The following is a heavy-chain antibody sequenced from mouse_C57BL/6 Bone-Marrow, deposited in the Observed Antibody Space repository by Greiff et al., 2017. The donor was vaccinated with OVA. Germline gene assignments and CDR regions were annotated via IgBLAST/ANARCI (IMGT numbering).Heavy chain of an antibody. V-gene: IGHV1-15*01. CDR2: IDPETGGT. CDR3: TRSLDGSSPYYAMDY. Sequence: QVQLQQSGAELVRPGASVTLSCKASGYTFTDYEMHWVKQTPVHGLEWIGAIDPETGGTAYNQKFKGKAILTADKSSSTAYMELRSLTSEDSAVYYCTRSLDGSSPYYAMDYWGQGTSVTVSS. J-gene: IGHJ4*01. CDR1: GYTFTDYE. D-gene: IGHD1-1*01.